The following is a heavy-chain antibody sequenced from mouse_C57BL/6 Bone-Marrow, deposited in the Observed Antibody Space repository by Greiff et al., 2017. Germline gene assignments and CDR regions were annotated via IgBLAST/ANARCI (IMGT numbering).Heavy chain of an antibody. CDR1: GYTFTSYT. CDR3: AKNYGSSPFDY. D-gene: IGHD1-1*01. CDR2: INPSSGYT. V-gene: IGHV1-4*01. Sequence: QVQLKQSGAELARPGASVKMSCKASGYTFTSYTMHWVKQRPGQGLEWIGYINPSSGYTKYNQKFKDKATLTADKSSSTAYMQLSSLTSEDSAVYYCAKNYGSSPFDYWGQGTTLTVSS. J-gene: IGHJ2*01.